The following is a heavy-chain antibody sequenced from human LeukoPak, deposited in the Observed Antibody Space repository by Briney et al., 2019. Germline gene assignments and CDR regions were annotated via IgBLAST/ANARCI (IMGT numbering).Heavy chain of an antibody. CDR3: ARDRYLGTGYYYYYGMDV. Sequence: GRSLRLSCAASGFTFSSYAMHWVRQAPGKGLEWVAVISYDGSNKYYADSVKGRFTISRDNSKNTLYLQMNSLRAEDTAVYYCARDRYLGTGYYYYYGMDVWGQGTTVTVSS. D-gene: IGHD3/OR15-3a*01. V-gene: IGHV3-30-3*01. CDR1: GFTFSSYA. CDR2: ISYDGSNK. J-gene: IGHJ6*02.